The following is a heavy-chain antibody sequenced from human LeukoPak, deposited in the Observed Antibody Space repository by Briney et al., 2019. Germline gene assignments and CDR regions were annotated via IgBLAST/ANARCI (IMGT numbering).Heavy chain of an antibody. CDR1: GFSFSSYW. CDR2: INSDGSNT. J-gene: IGHJ5*02. V-gene: IGHV3-74*01. D-gene: IGHD3-10*01. CDR3: ARDYYGSGGYYP. Sequence: GGSLRLSCAASGFSFSSYWMHWVRQAPGKGLVWVSRINSDGSNTNYADSVKGRFTISRDNAKNTLYLQMNSLRAEDTAIYYCARDYYGSGGYYPWGQGTLVAVSS.